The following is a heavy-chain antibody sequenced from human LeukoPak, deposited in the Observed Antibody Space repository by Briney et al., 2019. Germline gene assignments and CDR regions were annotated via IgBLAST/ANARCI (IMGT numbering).Heavy chain of an antibody. J-gene: IGHJ4*02. D-gene: IGHD1-26*01. CDR3: ARVEAGWELLLGY. CDR1: GGSISSYY. V-gene: IGHV4-59*01. Sequence: PSETLSLTCTVSGGSISSYYWSWIRQLPGKGLKWIGYIYYSGSTNYNPSLKSRVTISVDTSKNQFSLKLSSVTAADTAVYYCARVEAGWELLLGYWGQGTLVTVSS. CDR2: IYYSGST.